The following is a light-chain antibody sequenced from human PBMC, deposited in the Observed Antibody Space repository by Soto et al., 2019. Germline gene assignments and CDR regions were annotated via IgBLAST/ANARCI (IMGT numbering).Light chain of an antibody. Sequence: QSVLTQPPSASGSPGQSVTISCTGTSSDVGGYDYVSWYQQHPGKAPKLMIFEVSQRPSGVPDRFSGSKSGNTASLTVSGLQADDEGDYYCSSYGGSNKFVILGGGTKLTVL. CDR1: SSDVGGYDY. J-gene: IGLJ2*01. CDR3: SSYGGSNKFVI. CDR2: EVS. V-gene: IGLV2-8*01.